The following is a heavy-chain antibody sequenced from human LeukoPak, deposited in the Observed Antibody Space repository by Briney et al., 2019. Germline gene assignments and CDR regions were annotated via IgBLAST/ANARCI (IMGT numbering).Heavy chain of an antibody. Sequence: PGGSLRLSCVASGFTFSSYAMHWVRQAPGKGLEYVSSISSDGGNTYYANSVRGRFTISRDNSKNTLYLQMGSLRTEDMAVFYCARVLPHSDPLDYWGQGTLVTVSS. J-gene: IGHJ4*02. D-gene: IGHD2-15*01. CDR1: GFTFSSYA. CDR2: ISSDGGNT. V-gene: IGHV3-64*01. CDR3: ARVLPHSDPLDY.